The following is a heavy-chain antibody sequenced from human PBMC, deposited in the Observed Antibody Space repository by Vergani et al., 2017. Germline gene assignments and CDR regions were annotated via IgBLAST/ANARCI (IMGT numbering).Heavy chain of an antibody. D-gene: IGHD1-7*01. V-gene: IGHV3-23*01. CDR3: AKGDWNYGYYFDY. J-gene: IGHJ4*02. CDR1: GFTFSSYA. Sequence: EVQLLESGGGLVQPGGSLGLSCAASGFTFSSYAMSWVRQAPGKGLEWVSAISGSGGSTYYADSVKGRFTISRDNSKNTLYLQMNSLRAEDTAVYYCAKGDWNYGYYFDYWGQGTLVTVSS. CDR2: ISGSGGST.